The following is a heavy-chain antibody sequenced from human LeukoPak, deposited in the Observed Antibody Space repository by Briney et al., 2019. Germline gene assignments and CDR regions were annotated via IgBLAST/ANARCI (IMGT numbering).Heavy chain of an antibody. Sequence: PGGSLRLSCAASGFTFSDYYMSWIRQAPGKVLEWVSYISSSGSTIYYADSVKGRFTISRDNAKTSLYPQMNSLRAEDTAVYYCAREPGWNDGYFDYWGQGTLVTVSS. V-gene: IGHV3-11*01. CDR2: ISSSGSTI. CDR1: GFTFSDYY. J-gene: IGHJ4*02. D-gene: IGHD1-1*01. CDR3: AREPGWNDGYFDY.